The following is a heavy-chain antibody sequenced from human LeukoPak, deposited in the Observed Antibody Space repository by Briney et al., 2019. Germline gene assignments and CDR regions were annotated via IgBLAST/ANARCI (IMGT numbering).Heavy chain of an antibody. CDR1: GGSISIYY. D-gene: IGHD3-22*01. Sequence: SETLSLTCTVSGGSISIYYWSWMRQPAGKGLEWIGRLYTSGSTNHNPSLKSRVPMSVDTSKNQFSLKLSSVTAADTAVYYCAREGYYYDSSGSPLWGQGTLVTVSS. CDR3: AREGYYYDSSGSPL. V-gene: IGHV4-4*07. J-gene: IGHJ4*02. CDR2: LYTSGST.